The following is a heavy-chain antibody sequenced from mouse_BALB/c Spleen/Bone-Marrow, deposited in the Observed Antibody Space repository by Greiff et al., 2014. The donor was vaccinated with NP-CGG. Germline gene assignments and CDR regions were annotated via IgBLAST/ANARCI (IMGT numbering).Heavy chain of an antibody. CDR1: GYAFSSSW. CDR3: ARHAYGNSYWYFDV. CDR2: IYPGDGDT. V-gene: IGHV1-82*01. D-gene: IGHD2-1*01. Sequence: VQLQQSGPELVKPGASVKISCKASGYAFSSSWMNWVKQRPGQGLEWIGRIYPGDGDTNYNGKFKGKATLTADKSSSTAYMQLSSLTSVGSAVYFCARHAYGNSYWYFDVWGAGTTVTVSS. J-gene: IGHJ1*01.